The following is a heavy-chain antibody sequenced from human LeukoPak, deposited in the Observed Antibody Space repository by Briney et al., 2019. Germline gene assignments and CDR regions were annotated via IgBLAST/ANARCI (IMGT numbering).Heavy chain of an antibody. CDR2: IIPILGIA. CDR1: GGTFSSYA. V-gene: IGHV1-69*04. Sequence: ASVKVSCKASGGTFSSYAISWVRQAPGQGLEWMGRIIPILGIANYAQKFQGRVTITADKSTSTAYMELSSLRSDDTAVYYCTTGKIYCSTTSCSDDYWGQGTLVTVSS. J-gene: IGHJ4*02. D-gene: IGHD2-2*01. CDR3: TTGKIYCSTTSCSDDY.